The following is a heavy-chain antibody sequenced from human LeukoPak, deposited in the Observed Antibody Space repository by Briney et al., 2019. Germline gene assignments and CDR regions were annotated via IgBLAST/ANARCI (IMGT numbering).Heavy chain of an antibody. CDR2: IKQDGSEK. CDR1: GFTFSSYW. J-gene: IGHJ4*02. V-gene: IGHV3-7*03. D-gene: IGHD1-26*01. CDR3: AKDKGVVGATEPFDY. Sequence: GGSLRLSCAASGFTFSSYWMSWVRQGPGKGLEWVANIKQDGSEKYYVDSVKGRFTISRDNAKNSLYLQMNSLRAEDMALYYCAKDKGVVGATEPFDYWGQGTLVTVSS.